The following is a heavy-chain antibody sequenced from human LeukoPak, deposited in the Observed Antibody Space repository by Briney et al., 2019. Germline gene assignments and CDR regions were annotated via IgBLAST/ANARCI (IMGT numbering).Heavy chain of an antibody. D-gene: IGHD1-1*01. Sequence: SETLSLTCTVSGGSISSYYWSWIRLPPGKGLEWIWYISYSGSTNFNPSLKSRVTISVDTSKNQFSLKLSSVTAADTAVYYCAREGTAGTNLNWFDPWGQGTLVTVSS. CDR3: AREGTAGTNLNWFDP. CDR1: GGSISSYY. CDR2: ISYSGST. J-gene: IGHJ5*02. V-gene: IGHV4-59*01.